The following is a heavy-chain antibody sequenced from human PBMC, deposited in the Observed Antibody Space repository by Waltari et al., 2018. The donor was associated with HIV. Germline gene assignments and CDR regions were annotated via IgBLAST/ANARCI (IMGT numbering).Heavy chain of an antibody. Sequence: QVQLVQSGAEVKKPGASVKVSCKASGYTFSTYDINWVRQATGQGLEWMGWMNTNSGNTGYAQNFQGRVNMTRNSSIRTAYMELSSLRSDDTAVYYCSRGLHCTATSCLLYHGMDVWGQGTAVSVSS. CDR1: GYTFSTYD. V-gene: IGHV1-8*01. J-gene: IGHJ6*02. CDR2: MNTNSGNT. CDR3: SRGLHCTATSCLLYHGMDV. D-gene: IGHD2-2*01.